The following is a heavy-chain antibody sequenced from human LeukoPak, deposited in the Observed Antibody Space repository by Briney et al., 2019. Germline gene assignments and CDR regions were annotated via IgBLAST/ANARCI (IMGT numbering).Heavy chain of an antibody. CDR3: ATYSSSCY. J-gene: IGHJ4*02. Sequence: GGSLGLSCAASGFTFSSYAMHWVRQAPGKGLEWVAVISYDGSNKYYADSVKGRFTISRDNSKNTLYLQMNSLRAEDTAVYYCATYSSSCYWGQGTLVTVSS. V-gene: IGHV3-30-3*01. D-gene: IGHD6-13*01. CDR2: ISYDGSNK. CDR1: GFTFSSYA.